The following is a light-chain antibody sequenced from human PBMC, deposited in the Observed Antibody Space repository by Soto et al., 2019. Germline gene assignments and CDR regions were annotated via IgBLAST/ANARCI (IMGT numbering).Light chain of an antibody. Sequence: IEVTQSPSSLAASVGDRVTITCRASQTIGTYLNWYRHKSGAAPELLIYDASTLQSGVPSRFRGGASWTDFTLTISSLQLDDFATYYCQQSYNTPLTFGQGTKVEIK. CDR3: QQSYNTPLT. V-gene: IGKV1-39*01. CDR2: DAS. J-gene: IGKJ1*01. CDR1: QTIGTY.